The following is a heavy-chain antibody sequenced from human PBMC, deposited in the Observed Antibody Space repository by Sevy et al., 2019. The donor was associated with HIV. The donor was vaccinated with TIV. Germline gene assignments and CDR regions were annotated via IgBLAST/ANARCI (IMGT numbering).Heavy chain of an antibody. J-gene: IGHJ6*02. V-gene: IGHV3-7*03. CDR2: IKVDGSEK. CDR3: ARDCSSTSCLWGLDV. D-gene: IGHD2-2*01. Sequence: GGSLRLSCAASGFTFSSYAMSWVSQAPGKGLEWVAHIKVDGSEKYHVDSVKGRFTISRDNAKNSLFLQMNSLRVEDTAVYYCARDCSSTSCLWGLDVWGQGTAVTVSS. CDR1: GFTFSSYA.